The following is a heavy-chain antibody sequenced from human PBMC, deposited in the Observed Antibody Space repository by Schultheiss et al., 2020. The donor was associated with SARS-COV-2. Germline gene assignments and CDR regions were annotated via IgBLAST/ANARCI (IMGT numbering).Heavy chain of an antibody. D-gene: IGHD3-22*01. CDR3: ARLGYNDNSPIFYYFYGLDV. CDR2: IYYSGTT. V-gene: IGHV4-59*12. J-gene: IGHJ6*02. Sequence: SETLSLTCTVSGGSISSYYWSWIRQPPGKGLEWIGYIYYSGTTNYNPSLKSRVTISVDTSSYHFSLKLSSVTAADTAVYYCARLGYNDNSPIFYYFYGLDVWGQGTTVTVSS. CDR1: GGSISSYY.